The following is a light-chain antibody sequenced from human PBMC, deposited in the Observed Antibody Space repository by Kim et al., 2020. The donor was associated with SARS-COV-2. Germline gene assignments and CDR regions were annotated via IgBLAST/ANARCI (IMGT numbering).Light chain of an antibody. V-gene: IGLV1-47*01. Sequence: QPVLTQPPSASGTPGQTVTISCSGSNSNIGSHYVYWYQHFPGTAPKLLIYRNNQRPSGVPDRFSGSKSGTSASLAISGLRSADEADYYCVANDDILSGILFGGGTQLTVL. CDR3: VANDDILSGIL. J-gene: IGLJ2*01. CDR1: NSNIGSHY. CDR2: RNN.